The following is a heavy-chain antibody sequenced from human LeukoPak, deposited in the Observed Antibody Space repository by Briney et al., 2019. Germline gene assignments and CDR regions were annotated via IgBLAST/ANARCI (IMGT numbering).Heavy chain of an antibody. V-gene: IGHV3-11*03. CDR3: ARLTYDSSGYFDY. CDR1: GFTFSDYY. D-gene: IGHD3-22*01. CDR2: ISSSRTYT. J-gene: IGHJ4*02. Sequence: PGGSLRLSCAASGFTFSDYYMSWIRQAPGKGLEWVSYISSSRTYTNYADSVKGRFTISRDSAKNSLYLQMNSLRAEDTAVYYCARLTYDSSGYFDYWGQGTLVTVSS.